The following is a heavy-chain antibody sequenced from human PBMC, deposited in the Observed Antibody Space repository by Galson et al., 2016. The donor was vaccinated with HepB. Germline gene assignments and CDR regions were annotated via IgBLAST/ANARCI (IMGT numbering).Heavy chain of an antibody. V-gene: IGHV3-23*01. D-gene: IGHD6-6*01. Sequence: SLRLSCAASGFTFSSYAMTWVRPSPGKGLEWVSGISGSGGSTSYADSLKGRFTISRDNSKNTLYLEINSLRAEDTALYYCAKGARSSSPGWFAPWGQGTLVTVSS. CDR2: ISGSGGST. J-gene: IGHJ5*02. CDR1: GFTFSSYA. CDR3: AKGARSSSPGWFAP.